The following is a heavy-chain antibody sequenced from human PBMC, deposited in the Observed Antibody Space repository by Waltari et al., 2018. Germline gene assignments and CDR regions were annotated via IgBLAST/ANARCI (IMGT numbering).Heavy chain of an antibody. D-gene: IGHD3-10*01. CDR1: AFTFSNFG. CDR3: AKGPYYGSAIGMDV. J-gene: IGHJ6*02. Sequence: EAQLLESGGGLVQPGGSLRLSCAASAFTFSNFGMSWVRQAPGKGLEWVSGFRGTGGSTSYADSVKGRFTISRDNSKNTLYLQMNSLRAEDSAVYYCAKGPYYGSAIGMDVWGQGTTVAVSS. CDR2: FRGTGGST. V-gene: IGHV3-23*01.